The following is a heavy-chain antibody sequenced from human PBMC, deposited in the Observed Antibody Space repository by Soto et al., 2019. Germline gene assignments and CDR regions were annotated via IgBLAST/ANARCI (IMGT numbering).Heavy chain of an antibody. Sequence: PSETLSLTCTVSGGSISSGGYYWRLIRQHPGKGLEWIGYIYYSGSTYYNPSLKSRVTISVDTSKNQFSLKLSSVTAADTAVYYCARDPDYYGSGSYFLGSGAFDIWGQGTMVTVSS. CDR2: IYYSGST. V-gene: IGHV4-31*03. D-gene: IGHD3-10*01. CDR1: GGSISSGGYY. J-gene: IGHJ3*02. CDR3: ARDPDYYGSGSYFLGSGAFDI.